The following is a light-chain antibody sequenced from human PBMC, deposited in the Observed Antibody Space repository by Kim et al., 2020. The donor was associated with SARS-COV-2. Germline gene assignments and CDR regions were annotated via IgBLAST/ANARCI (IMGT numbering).Light chain of an antibody. CDR3: SSYTSSNTVV. CDR2: DVS. CDR1: SSDVGGYNY. V-gene: IGLV2-14*03. J-gene: IGLJ2*01. Sequence: QSALTQPASVSGSPGQSITISCTGTSSDVGGYNYVSWYQQHPGKAPKLKIYDVSKRPSGVSNRFSGSKSGNTASLTISVLHAEDEADYYCSSYTSSNTVVFGGGTKLTVL.